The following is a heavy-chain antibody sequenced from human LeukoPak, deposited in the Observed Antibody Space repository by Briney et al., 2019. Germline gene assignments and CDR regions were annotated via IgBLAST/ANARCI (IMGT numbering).Heavy chain of an antibody. J-gene: IGHJ4*02. CDR3: AKASRYYYDSFFDY. D-gene: IGHD3-22*01. CDR1: GFTFSSYA. CDR2: ISGSGGSP. V-gene: IGHV3-23*01. Sequence: PGGSLRLSCAASGFTFSSYAMSWVRQAPGKGLEWVSAISGSGGSPYYADSVKGRFTISRDNSKNTLYLQMNSLRAEDTAVYYCAKASRYYYDSFFDYWGQGTLVTVSS.